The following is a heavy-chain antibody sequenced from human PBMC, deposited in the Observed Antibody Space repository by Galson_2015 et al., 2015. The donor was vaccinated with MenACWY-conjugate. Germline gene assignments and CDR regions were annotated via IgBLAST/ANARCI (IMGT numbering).Heavy chain of an antibody. D-gene: IGHD3-9*01. CDR1: GFTISGYW. Sequence: SLRLSCAASGFTISGYWMSWVRQAPGKGLEWVANIKQDGSEKNYVDSVKDRFTISRDNAKNSLYLEVNSLRAEDTAVYYCARGRITIGPWGQGTLVTVSS. CDR2: IKQDGSEK. J-gene: IGHJ5*02. CDR3: ARGRITIGP. V-gene: IGHV3-7*03.